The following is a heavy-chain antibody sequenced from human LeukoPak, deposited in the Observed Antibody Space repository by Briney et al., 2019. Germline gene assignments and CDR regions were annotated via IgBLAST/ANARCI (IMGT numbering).Heavy chain of an antibody. Sequence: ASVKVSCKASGGTFSSYAISWVRQAPGQGLEWMGGIIPIFGTANYAQKFQGRVTITTDESTSTAYMELSSLRSEDTAVYYCARAPPTNYDSSGYYLDAFDIWGQGTMVTVSS. CDR3: ARAPPTNYDSSGYYLDAFDI. CDR1: GGTFSSYA. CDR2: IIPIFGTA. J-gene: IGHJ3*02. V-gene: IGHV1-69*05. D-gene: IGHD3-22*01.